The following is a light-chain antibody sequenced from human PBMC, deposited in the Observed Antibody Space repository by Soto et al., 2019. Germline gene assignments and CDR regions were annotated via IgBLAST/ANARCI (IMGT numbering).Light chain of an antibody. Sequence: EIVLTQSPGTLSLSPGERATLSCRASQSVSSSYVAWYQQKPGQAPMLLIYGASSRATGIPDRFSGSGSGTDFTLTISRLEPEDFAVYYCQQYGSSSMYTFGQGTKLEIK. V-gene: IGKV3-20*01. CDR2: GAS. J-gene: IGKJ2*01. CDR3: QQYGSSSMYT. CDR1: QSVSSSY.